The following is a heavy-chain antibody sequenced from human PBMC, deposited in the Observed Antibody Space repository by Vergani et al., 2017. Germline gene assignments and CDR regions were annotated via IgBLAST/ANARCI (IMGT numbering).Heavy chain of an antibody. V-gene: IGHV3-74*03. CDR2: IKSDGSIT. CDR1: GFSFNSYW. J-gene: IGHJ4*02. D-gene: IGHD1-26*01. Sequence: DVHLAESGGGFFQPGGSLRLSCSASGFSFNSYWMHWVRQVPGKGLLWVSRIKSDGSITAYADSVKGRFTISRDNAKNSLFLQMNSLRAEDTGVYFCARDSGSYYYFDCWGQGTRVTVSS. CDR3: ARDSGSYYYFDC.